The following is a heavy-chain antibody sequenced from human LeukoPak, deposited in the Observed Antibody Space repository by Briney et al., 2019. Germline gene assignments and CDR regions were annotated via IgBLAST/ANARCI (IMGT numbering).Heavy chain of an antibody. D-gene: IGHD6-13*01. CDR2: INSDGSST. CDR1: GFTFSRHW. J-gene: IGHJ4*02. CDR3: ARGPSSNCYGLDY. V-gene: IGHV3-74*01. Sequence: GGSLRLSCAASGFTFSRHWMHWVRQAPGKGLVWVSRINSDGSSTSYADSVKGRFTISRDNAKNTLYLQVNSLRAEDTAVYYCARGPSSNCYGLDYWGQGTPVTVSS.